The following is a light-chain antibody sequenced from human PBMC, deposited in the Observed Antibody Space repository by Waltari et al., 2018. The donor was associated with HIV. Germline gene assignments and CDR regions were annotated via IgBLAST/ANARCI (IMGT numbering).Light chain of an antibody. J-gene: IGLJ3*02. CDR2: RND. Sequence: QSVVTQPPSASGTPGQNISISSSGHISNPGGNFVYWYQQRPGTAPRLLISRNDQRPSGVPDRFSGSKSATSASLAISGLRSEDEADYHCSTWDNSLSHWVFGGGTKVTIL. CDR3: STWDNSLSHWV. V-gene: IGLV1-47*01. CDR1: ISNPGGNF.